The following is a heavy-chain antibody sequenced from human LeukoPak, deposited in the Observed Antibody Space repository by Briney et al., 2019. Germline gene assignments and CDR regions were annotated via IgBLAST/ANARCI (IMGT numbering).Heavy chain of an antibody. CDR3: AALGYSSSWFDY. V-gene: IGHV3-30*02. CDR2: IRYDGIKK. Sequence: GGSLRLSCAASGFIFSSYGMHWVRQAPGKGLEWVAFIRYDGIKKYYADSVKGRFTISRDNSKNTLYLQMNSLRAEDTAVYYCAALGYSSSWFDYWGQGTLVTVSS. CDR1: GFIFSSYG. D-gene: IGHD6-13*01. J-gene: IGHJ4*02.